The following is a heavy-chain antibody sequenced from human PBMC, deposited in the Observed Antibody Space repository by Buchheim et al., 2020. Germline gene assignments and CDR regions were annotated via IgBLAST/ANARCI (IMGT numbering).Heavy chain of an antibody. CDR2: IWYDGSNK. Sequence: QVQLVESGGGVVQPGRSLRLSCAASGFTFSSYGMHWVRQAPGKGLEWVAVIWYDGSNKYYADSVKGRFTISRDNSKNTLYLQMNSLRAEDTAVYYCARDKLLGYYDSSGYHHDAFDIWGQGT. D-gene: IGHD3-22*01. CDR3: ARDKLLGYYDSSGYHHDAFDI. J-gene: IGHJ3*02. CDR1: GFTFSSYG. V-gene: IGHV3-33*01.